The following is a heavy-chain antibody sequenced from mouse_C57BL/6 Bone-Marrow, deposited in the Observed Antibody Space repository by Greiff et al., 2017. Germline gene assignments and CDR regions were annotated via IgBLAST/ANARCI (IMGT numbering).Heavy chain of an antibody. J-gene: IGHJ2*01. CDR1: GFTFSDDG. CDR2: ISTGSSTI. CDR3: ARRCYGNFDY. V-gene: IGHV5-17*01. D-gene: IGHD1-1*01. Sequence: VQLKESGGGLVKPGGSLKLSCAASGFTFSDDGMHWVRQTPEKGLEWVAYISTGSSTIYYADTVKGRFTITRDNAKNTLFLQKTSLRSEDTAMYYCARRCYGNFDYWGQGTTLTVSS.